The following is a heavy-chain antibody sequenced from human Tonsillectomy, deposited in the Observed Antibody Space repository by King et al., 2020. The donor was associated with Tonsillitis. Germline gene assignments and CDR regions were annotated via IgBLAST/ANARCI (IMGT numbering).Heavy chain of an antibody. V-gene: IGHV4-34*01. CDR1: GGSFSGYY. D-gene: IGHD1-26*01. CDR3: ARSQGRATALHYYYGMDV. J-gene: IGHJ6*02. CDR2: INHSGST. Sequence: VQLQQWGAGLLKPSETLSLTCAVYGGSFSGYYWSWIRQPPGKGLEWIGEINHSGSTNYNPSLKSRVTISVDTSKNQFSLKLSSVTAADTAVYYCARSQGRATALHYYYGMDVWGQGTTVTVSS.